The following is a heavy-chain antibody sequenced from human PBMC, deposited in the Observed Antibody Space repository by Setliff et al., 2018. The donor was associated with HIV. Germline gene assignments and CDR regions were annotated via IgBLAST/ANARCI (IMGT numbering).Heavy chain of an antibody. D-gene: IGHD3-10*01. Sequence: PGESLKISCKGSGYSFNNYWIGWVRQMSGKGLEWMGIIYPGDSDTRYSPSFQGQVTLSVDKSISTAYLQWSSLKASDTAMYYCVRHVSSSAVFDPWGQGTLVTVS. CDR1: GYSFNNYW. CDR3: VRHVSSSAVFDP. CDR2: IYPGDSDT. J-gene: IGHJ5*02. V-gene: IGHV5-51*01.